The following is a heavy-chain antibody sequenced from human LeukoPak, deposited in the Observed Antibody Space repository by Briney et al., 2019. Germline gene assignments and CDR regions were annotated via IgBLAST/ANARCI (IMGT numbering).Heavy chain of an antibody. V-gene: IGHV3-11*04. CDR2: ISNPSSTR. CDR1: GFIFSDYY. Sequence: GGSLRLSCDASGFIFSDYYMSWVRQAPGKGLEWISYISNPSSTRYYADSVKGRFTISRDNAKNSLYLQMNSLRAEDTAVYYCARCGDGLPCDFDYWGQGTLVTVTS. CDR3: ARCGDGLPCDFDY. J-gene: IGHJ4*02. D-gene: IGHD3-10*01.